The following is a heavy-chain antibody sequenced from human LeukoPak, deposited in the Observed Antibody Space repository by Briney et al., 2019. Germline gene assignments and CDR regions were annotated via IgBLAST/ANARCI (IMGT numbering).Heavy chain of an antibody. V-gene: IGHV1-2*06. J-gene: IGHJ4*02. Sequence: ASVKVSCKASGYTFTGYYMHWVRQAPGQGLEWMGRINPNSGGTNYAQKFQGRVTMTRDTSISTAYVELSRLRSDDTAVYYCARGGYYDSSGYYFVYWGQGTLVTVSS. D-gene: IGHD3-22*01. CDR3: ARGGYYDSSGYYFVY. CDR1: GYTFTGYY. CDR2: INPNSGGT.